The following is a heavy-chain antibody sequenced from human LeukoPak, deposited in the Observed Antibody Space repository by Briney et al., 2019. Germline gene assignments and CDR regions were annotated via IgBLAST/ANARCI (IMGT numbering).Heavy chain of an antibody. V-gene: IGHV3-7*03. D-gene: IGHD1-26*01. CDR3: TRDYRGTFDY. CDR1: GFNYNTYW. J-gene: IGHJ4*02. CDR2: IKQDGSEK. Sequence: GGSLRLSCVASGFNYNTYWMSWVRQAPGKGLEWVANIKQDGSEKNYVDSVKGRFTISRDNAKNSLYLQMNSLRAEDTAIYYCTRDYRGTFDYWGQGTLVTVSS.